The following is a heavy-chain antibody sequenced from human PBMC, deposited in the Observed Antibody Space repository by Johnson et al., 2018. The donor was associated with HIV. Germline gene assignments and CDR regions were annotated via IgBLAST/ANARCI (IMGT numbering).Heavy chain of an antibody. Sequence: QVQLVESGGVVVQHGGSLRLSCATSGFTFSYYGLHWVRQAPGVGLEWVAFTRYDGSNKYYADSVKGRFTISRDNSKNTLYLQMNSLRAEDTAVYYCARRMVQGVIITSGAFDIWGQGTMVTVSS. CDR3: ARRMVQGVIITSGAFDI. J-gene: IGHJ3*02. CDR1: GFTFSYYG. D-gene: IGHD3-10*01. CDR2: TRYDGSNK. V-gene: IGHV3-30*02.